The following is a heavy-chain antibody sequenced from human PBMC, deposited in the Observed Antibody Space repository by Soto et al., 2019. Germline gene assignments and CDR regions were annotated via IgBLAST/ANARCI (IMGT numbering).Heavy chain of an antibody. CDR3: AAGGTRWLHSPLDY. J-gene: IGHJ4*02. V-gene: IGHV1-24*01. CDR1: GHTLTELS. Sequence: QVQLVQSGAEVKKPGASVKVSCKVSGHTLTELSMHWVRLAPGKGLEWMGGFDPEDGETISAQKFQGRVTMTEDTSTDATYLELSSLRSEDTAGYYCAAGGTRWLHSPLDYWGQGTLVTISS. CDR2: FDPEDGET. D-gene: IGHD1-1*01.